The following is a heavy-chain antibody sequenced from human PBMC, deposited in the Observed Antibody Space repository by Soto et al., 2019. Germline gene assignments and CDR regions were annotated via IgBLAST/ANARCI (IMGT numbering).Heavy chain of an antibody. D-gene: IGHD6-19*01. CDR2: IYHSGST. V-gene: IGHV4-4*02. CDR3: ARVAVAGTRFDY. Sequence: QVQLQESGPGLVKTSGTLSLTCAVSGGSISSSNWWSWVRQPPGKGLEWIGEIYHSGSTNYNPTLKSRVTISVEKSKNQFSLKLSSVTAADTAVYYCARVAVAGTRFDYWGQGTLVTVSS. J-gene: IGHJ4*02. CDR1: GGSISSSNW.